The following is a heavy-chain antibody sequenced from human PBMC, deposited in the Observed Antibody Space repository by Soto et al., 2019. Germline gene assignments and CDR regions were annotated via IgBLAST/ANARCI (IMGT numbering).Heavy chain of an antibody. Sequence: SETLSLTSTVSGGSSSSGGYYWSWIRQHPGKGLEWIGYIYYSGSTYYNPSLKSRVTISVDTSKNQFSLKLSSVTAADTAVYYCARGLSGSTSTYYYYYMDVWGKGTTVTVSS. D-gene: IGHD2-2*01. CDR3: ARGLSGSTSTYYYYYMDV. J-gene: IGHJ6*03. V-gene: IGHV4-31*03. CDR2: IYYSGST. CDR1: GGSSSSGGYY.